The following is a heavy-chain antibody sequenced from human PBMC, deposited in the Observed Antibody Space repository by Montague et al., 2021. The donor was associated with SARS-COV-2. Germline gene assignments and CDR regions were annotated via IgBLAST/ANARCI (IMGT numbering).Heavy chain of an antibody. CDR2: IFYTGNA. Sequence: SETLSLTRTVSGGSVSSRSYYWGWIRQPPGKGLEWIGTIFYTGNAYYNPSLKSRITISIDRSKNQFSLKLTSVTAADTSLYYCARHPGSPKDAFDIWGQGTMVTVSS. CDR3: ARHPGSPKDAFDI. V-gene: IGHV4-39*01. CDR1: GGSVSSRSYY. J-gene: IGHJ3*02.